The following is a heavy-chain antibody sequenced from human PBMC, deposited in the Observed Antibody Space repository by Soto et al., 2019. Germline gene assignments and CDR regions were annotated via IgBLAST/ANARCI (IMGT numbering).Heavy chain of an antibody. J-gene: IGHJ4*02. D-gene: IGHD3-3*01. CDR2: ISSSSSYI. CDR3: ARDFCDFWSGYYCY. Sequence: EVQLVESGGGLVKPGGSLRLSCAASGFTFSSYSMNWVRQAPGKGLEWVSSISSSSSYIYYADSVKGRFTISRDNAKNSLDLQMNSLRAEDTAVYYCARDFCDFWSGYYCYWGQGTLVTVSS. V-gene: IGHV3-21*01. CDR1: GFTFSSYS.